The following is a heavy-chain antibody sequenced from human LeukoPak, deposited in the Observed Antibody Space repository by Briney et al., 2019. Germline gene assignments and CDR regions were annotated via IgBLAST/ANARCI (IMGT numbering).Heavy chain of an antibody. Sequence: PAEPLSLTCTVSGGSISSYYWSWIRQPPGQGLEWIGYIFYSGSTNYNPSLESRVTISVDTSKSQFSLRLTSVTAAGTAVYYCARHSSLGHFDFWGQGTLVTVSS. V-gene: IGHV4-59*08. CDR2: IFYSGST. J-gene: IGHJ4*02. CDR3: ARHSSLGHFDF. CDR1: GGSISSYY.